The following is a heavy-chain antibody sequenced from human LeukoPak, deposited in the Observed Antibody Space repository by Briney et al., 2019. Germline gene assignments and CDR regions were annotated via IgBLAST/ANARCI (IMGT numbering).Heavy chain of an antibody. CDR3: ARDGRVPAAYYWYFDL. J-gene: IGHJ2*01. D-gene: IGHD2-2*01. CDR2: IYHSGST. CDR1: GGSISSSNW. V-gene: IGHV4-4*02. Sequence: SETLSLTCAVSGGSISSSNWWSWVRQPPGKGLEWIGEIYHSGSTNYNPSLKSRVTIPVDKSKNQFSLKLSSVTAADTAVYYCARDGRVPAAYYWYFDLWGRGTLVTVSS.